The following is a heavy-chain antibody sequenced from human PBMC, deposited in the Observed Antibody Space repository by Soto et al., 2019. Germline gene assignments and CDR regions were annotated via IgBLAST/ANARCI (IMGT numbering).Heavy chain of an antibody. Sequence: GGSLRLSCVASGFSFSSQAMHWVRQAPGKGLEWVAVISYDGSNKYYADSVKGRFTISRDNSKNTLYLQMNSLRAGDTAVYYCAKAMGGYYYDSSGYSSYYGMDVWGQGTTVTVSS. D-gene: IGHD3-22*01. CDR3: AKAMGGYYYDSSGYSSYYGMDV. CDR1: GFSFSSQA. V-gene: IGHV3-30*18. CDR2: ISYDGSNK. J-gene: IGHJ6*02.